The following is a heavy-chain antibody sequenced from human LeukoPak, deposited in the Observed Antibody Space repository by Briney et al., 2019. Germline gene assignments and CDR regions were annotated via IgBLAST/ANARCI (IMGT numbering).Heavy chain of an antibody. J-gene: IGHJ3*02. CDR1: GFTFSSYA. D-gene: IGHD6-19*01. CDR2: ISGSGGST. Sequence: GGSLRLSCAASGFTFSSYAMSWVRQAPGKGLEWVSAISGSGGSTYYADSVKGRFTISRDNSKNTLYLQMNSLRAEDTAVYYCANLRGIAVVEYALDIWGQGTMVTVSS. CDR3: ANLRGIAVVEYALDI. V-gene: IGHV3-23*01.